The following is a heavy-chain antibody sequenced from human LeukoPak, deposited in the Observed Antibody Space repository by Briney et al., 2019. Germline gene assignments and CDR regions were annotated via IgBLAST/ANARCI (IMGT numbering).Heavy chain of an antibody. Sequence: GGSLRLSCAASGFIFSTYPMHWVRQAPGKGLEYVSSISGNGGSTYYASSVKGRFTISRDNSKSTMYLQMGSLRGEDMAVYYCARADSDWLLAGWGQGTLVTVSS. D-gene: IGHD3-9*01. CDR1: GFIFSTYP. CDR3: ARADSDWLLAG. CDR2: ISGNGGST. V-gene: IGHV3-64*01. J-gene: IGHJ4*02.